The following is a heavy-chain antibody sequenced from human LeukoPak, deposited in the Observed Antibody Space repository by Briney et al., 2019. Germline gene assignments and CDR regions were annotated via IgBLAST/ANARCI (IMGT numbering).Heavy chain of an antibody. CDR2: INYSGST. CDR3: ASAGPTTVTTTDAFDI. Sequence: PSETLSLTCTVSGGSISTYYWSWIRQPPGKGLEWIGYINYSGSTNYNPSLESRVTISVDTSKNQFSLKLTSVTAADTAVYYCASAGPTTVTTTDAFDIWGQGTMVTVSS. J-gene: IGHJ3*02. D-gene: IGHD4-17*01. CDR1: GGSISTYY. V-gene: IGHV4-59*01.